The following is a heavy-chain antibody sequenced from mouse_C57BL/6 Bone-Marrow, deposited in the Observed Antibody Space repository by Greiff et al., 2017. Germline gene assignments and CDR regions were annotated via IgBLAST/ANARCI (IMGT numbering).Heavy chain of an antibody. CDR2: IDPEHGDT. CDR3: TTDYDYDVGYCDV. D-gene: IGHD2-4*01. Sequence: EVQLQQSGAELVRPGASVKLSCPASGFNIKDAYMHWVKPRPEQGLEWIGWIDPEHGDTEYASKFQGKATITADTSYNTAYLQLSSLTYEDTAVYYCTTDYDYDVGYCDVWGTGTTVTVSS. V-gene: IGHV14-4*01. J-gene: IGHJ1*03. CDR1: GFNIKDAY.